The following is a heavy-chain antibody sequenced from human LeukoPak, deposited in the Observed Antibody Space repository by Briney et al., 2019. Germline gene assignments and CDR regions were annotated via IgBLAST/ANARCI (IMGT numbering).Heavy chain of an antibody. J-gene: IGHJ6*02. Sequence: ASVKVSCKASGYTFTGYYMHWVRQAPGQGLEWMGWINPNSGGTNYAQKFQGRVTMTRDTSISTAYMELSRLRSDDTAVYYCARDQRRHYYDSSGYYSYGMDVWGQGTTATVSS. CDR1: GYTFTGYY. CDR2: INPNSGGT. V-gene: IGHV1-2*02. D-gene: IGHD3-22*01. CDR3: ARDQRRHYYDSSGYYSYGMDV.